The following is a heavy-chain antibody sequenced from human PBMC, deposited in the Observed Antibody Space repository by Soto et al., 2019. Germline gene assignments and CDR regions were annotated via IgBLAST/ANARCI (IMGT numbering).Heavy chain of an antibody. J-gene: IGHJ6*02. D-gene: IGHD2-2*03. V-gene: IGHV3-30-3*01. CDR1: GFTFSSYA. CDR3: ARDGYCISTSCYGKVHYYGMDV. Sequence: QVQLVESGGGVVQPGRSLRLSCAASGFTFSSYAMHWVRQAPGKGLEWVAVISYDGSNKYYADSVKGRFTISRDNSKNTLYMQMNSLRAEETAVYYCARDGYCISTSCYGKVHYYGMDVWGQGTTVTVSS. CDR2: ISYDGSNK.